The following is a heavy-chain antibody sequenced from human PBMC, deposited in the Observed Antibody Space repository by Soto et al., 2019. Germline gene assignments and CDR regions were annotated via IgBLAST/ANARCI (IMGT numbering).Heavy chain of an antibody. Sequence: QVQLVDSGGGEVQPGRSLTISCAASGFTFSTYGMHWVRQTPGKGLEWVAVISYDGTNKFYSDSVKGRFTIYRDNFKNTLTLQMNSLRADDTAVYSCAKDLQSYGDYDYYCYGMDVWGLGTRVTVSS. CDR2: ISYDGTNK. J-gene: IGHJ6*02. CDR1: GFTFSTYG. CDR3: AKDLQSYGDYDYYCYGMDV. V-gene: IGHV3-30*18. D-gene: IGHD4-17*01.